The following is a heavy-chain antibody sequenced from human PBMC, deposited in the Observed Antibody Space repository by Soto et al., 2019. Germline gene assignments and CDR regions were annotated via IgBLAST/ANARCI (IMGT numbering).Heavy chain of an antibody. CDR2: ISSTSSSI. V-gene: IGHV3-48*02. Sequence: GGSQRLSCAASGFSLSSFSMNWVRQAPGKGLEWVSYISSTSSSIYYADSVKGRLTISRDNAKNSLYLQMNSLRDEDTAVYYCARDKSGSWYVFDYWGQGTLVTVSS. CDR3: ARDKSGSWYVFDY. D-gene: IGHD6-13*01. CDR1: GFSLSSFS. J-gene: IGHJ4*02.